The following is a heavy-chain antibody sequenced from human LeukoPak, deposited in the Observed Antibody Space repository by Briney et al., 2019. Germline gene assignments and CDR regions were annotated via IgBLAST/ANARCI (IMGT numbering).Heavy chain of an antibody. Sequence: GGSLRLSCVASGFTFGNYLMNWVRQAPGKGLEWVSGISHSGSSIYYADSVKGRFTISRDNSKNTLYLQMDRLRVEDTAVYYCGMALDYWGQGTLVTVSS. CDR1: GFTFGNYL. CDR3: GMALDY. J-gene: IGHJ4*02. V-gene: IGHV3-23*01. CDR2: ISHSGSSI.